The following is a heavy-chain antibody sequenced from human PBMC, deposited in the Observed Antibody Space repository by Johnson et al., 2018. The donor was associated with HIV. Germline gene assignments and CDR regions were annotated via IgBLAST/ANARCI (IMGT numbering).Heavy chain of an antibody. V-gene: IGHV3-23*04. Sequence: VQLVESGGGLVKPGGSLRLSCAASGFTFSSYAMSWVRQAPGKGLEWVSTIIGSGGSTYYAESVKGRFTISRDNSKNTVYLQMNSLRAEDTAVFYCAKDAYCSGGRCYGFGAFDIWGQGTMVTVSS. CDR1: GFTFSSYA. J-gene: IGHJ3*02. D-gene: IGHD2-15*01. CDR2: IIGSGGST. CDR3: AKDAYCSGGRCYGFGAFDI.